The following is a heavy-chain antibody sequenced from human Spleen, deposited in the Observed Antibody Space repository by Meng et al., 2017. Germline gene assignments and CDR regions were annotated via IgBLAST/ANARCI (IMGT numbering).Heavy chain of an antibody. D-gene: IGHD6-25*01. CDR1: GYNFPDYY. V-gene: IGHV1-2*06. CDR3: ARDEDISAAGKLFGDY. Sequence: HVRLAQLGAEVKKPGASRKVSCKPSGYNFPDYYIHWVRRAPGQGLEWMGRINPKSGDTHYAQKFQARVTMTGDTSISTAYMELSGLRSDDTAMYYCARDEDISAAGKLFGDYWGQGTLVTVSS. CDR2: INPKSGDT. J-gene: IGHJ4*02.